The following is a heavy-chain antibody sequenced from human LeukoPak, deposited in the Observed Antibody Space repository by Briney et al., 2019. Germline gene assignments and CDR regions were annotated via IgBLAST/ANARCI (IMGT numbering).Heavy chain of an antibody. J-gene: IGHJ4*02. CDR2: ISNDGSDK. D-gene: IGHD2-2*01. CDR3: AKDRNIEYCSGTSCLGPFDY. Sequence: GGSLRLSCAASGFTFSSYAMHWVRQAPGKGLEWVAVISNDGSDKYYVDSVKGRFTISRDNSKNTVYLQMDSLRAEDTAVYYCAKDRNIEYCSGTSCLGPFDYWGQGTLVTVSS. V-gene: IGHV3-30-3*01. CDR1: GFTFSSYA.